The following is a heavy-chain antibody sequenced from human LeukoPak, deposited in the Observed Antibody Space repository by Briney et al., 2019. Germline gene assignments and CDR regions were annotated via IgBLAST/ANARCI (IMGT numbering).Heavy chain of an antibody. CDR3: ARGYDSSGYYIRFDY. D-gene: IGHD3-22*01. J-gene: IGHJ4*02. Sequence: SVKVSCKASGGTFSSYAVSWVRQAPGQGLEWMGGIIPIFGTANYAQKFQGRVTITADESTSTAYMELSSLRSEDTAVYYCARGYDSSGYYIRFDYWGQGTLVTVSS. V-gene: IGHV1-69*13. CDR2: IIPIFGTA. CDR1: GGTFSSYA.